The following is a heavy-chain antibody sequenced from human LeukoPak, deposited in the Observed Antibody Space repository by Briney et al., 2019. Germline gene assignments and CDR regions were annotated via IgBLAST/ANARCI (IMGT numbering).Heavy chain of an antibody. Sequence: PPGGSLRLSCAASGFTFSSYAMSWVRQAPGKGLEWVSAISGSGGSTYYADAVKGRFTISRDNSKNTLYLQMNSLRAEDTAVYYCARTPLPNRGTVATITPFYFDNWGQGTLVAVSS. CDR1: GFTFSSYA. D-gene: IGHD5-12*01. CDR3: ARTPLPNRGTVATITPFYFDN. V-gene: IGHV3-23*01. CDR2: ISGSGGST. J-gene: IGHJ4*02.